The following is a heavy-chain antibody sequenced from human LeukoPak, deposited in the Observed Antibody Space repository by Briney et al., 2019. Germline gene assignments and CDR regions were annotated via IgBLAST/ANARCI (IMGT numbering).Heavy chain of an antibody. Sequence: RAGESLKIPCKGSGYSFTSYWISWVRQMPGKALEWMGRINPGDSYTDYSPSFQGHVTISADKSISTAYLQWNTLKASDTAMYYCVRQTGGSWGQGTLVTVSS. V-gene: IGHV5-10-1*01. CDR1: GYSFTSYW. CDR2: INPGDSYT. CDR3: VRQTGGS. J-gene: IGHJ5*02. D-gene: IGHD1-14*01.